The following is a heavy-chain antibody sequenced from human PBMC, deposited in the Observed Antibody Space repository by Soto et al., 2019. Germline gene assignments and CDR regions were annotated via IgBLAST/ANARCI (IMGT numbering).Heavy chain of an antibody. V-gene: IGHV3-23*01. CDR2: ISGSGGST. J-gene: IGHJ4*02. D-gene: IGHD1-26*01. Sequence: LRLSCAASGFTFSSYGMSWVRQAPGKGLEWVSSISGSGGSTYYADSVKGRFTISRDNSKNTLYLQMSSLRAEDTAVYYCAKASAPGGTYFPLWFWGQGTLVTVSS. CDR1: GFTFSSYG. CDR3: AKASAPGGTYFPLWF.